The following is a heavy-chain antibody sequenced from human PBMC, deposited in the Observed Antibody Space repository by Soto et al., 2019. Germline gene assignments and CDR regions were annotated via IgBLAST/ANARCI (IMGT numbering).Heavy chain of an antibody. CDR1: GFTVSSNY. J-gene: IGHJ6*02. CDR2: IYSGGST. V-gene: IGHV3-66*04. Sequence: GGSLRLSCAASGFTVSSNYMSWVRQAPGKGLEWVSVIYSGGSTYYADSVKGRFTISRDNSKNTLYLQMNSLRAEDTAVYYCARRARWFGELSPTYYYYYYGMDVWGQGTTVTVSS. D-gene: IGHD3-10*01. CDR3: ARRARWFGELSPTYYYYYYGMDV.